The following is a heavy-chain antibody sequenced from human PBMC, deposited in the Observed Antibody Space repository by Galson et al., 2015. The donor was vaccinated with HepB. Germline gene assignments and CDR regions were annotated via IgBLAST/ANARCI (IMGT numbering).Heavy chain of an antibody. Sequence: SVKVSCKASGYTFTGYYMHWVRQAPGQGLEWMGWINPNSGGTNYAQKFQGWVTMTRDTSISTAYMELSRLRSDDTAVYYCARDPSLSIAARPRGEYYYYGMDVWGQGTTVTVSS. V-gene: IGHV1-2*04. D-gene: IGHD6-6*01. J-gene: IGHJ6*02. CDR2: INPNSGGT. CDR3: ARDPSLSIAARPRGEYYYYGMDV. CDR1: GYTFTGYY.